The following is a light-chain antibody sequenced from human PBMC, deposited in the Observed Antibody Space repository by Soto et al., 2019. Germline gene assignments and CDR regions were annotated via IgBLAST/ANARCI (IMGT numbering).Light chain of an antibody. CDR1: QSVSSY. J-gene: IGKJ1*01. CDR2: DAS. CDR3: QQRSNWPPWT. V-gene: IGKV3-11*01. Sequence: IVLTQAPGTLSLSPGERASLSWSASQSVSSYLAWYQQKPGQAPRLLIYDASNRATGIPARFSGSGSGTDFTLTISSLEPEDFAVYYCQQRSNWPPWTFGQGTKVDIK.